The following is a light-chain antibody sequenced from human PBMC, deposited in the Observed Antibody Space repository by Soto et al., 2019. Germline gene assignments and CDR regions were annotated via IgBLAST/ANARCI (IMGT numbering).Light chain of an antibody. CDR1: SSDVGSYDL. CDR2: EVT. Sequence: QSALTQPASVSGSPGQSITISCTGTSSDVGSYDLVSWYQHHPGTAPKLILYEVTKRPSGVSNRFSGSKSGNTASLTIPGLQTEDDSHYYCCSYANGNTLLFGGGTKLTVL. V-gene: IGLV2-23*02. CDR3: CSYANGNTLL. J-gene: IGLJ2*01.